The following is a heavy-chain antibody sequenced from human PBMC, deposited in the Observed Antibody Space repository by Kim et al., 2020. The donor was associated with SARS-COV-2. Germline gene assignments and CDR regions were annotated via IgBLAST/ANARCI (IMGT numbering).Heavy chain of an antibody. CDR3: ATGSKGYDILTGYLSVWVYWFDP. D-gene: IGHD3-9*01. J-gene: IGHJ5*02. Sequence: ASVKVSCKVSGYTLTELSMHWVRQAPGKGLEWMGGFDPEDGETIYAQKFQGRVTMTEDTSTDTAYMELSSLRSEDTAVYYCATGSKGYDILTGYLSVWVYWFDPWGQGTLVTVSS. V-gene: IGHV1-24*01. CDR2: FDPEDGET. CDR1: GYTLTELS.